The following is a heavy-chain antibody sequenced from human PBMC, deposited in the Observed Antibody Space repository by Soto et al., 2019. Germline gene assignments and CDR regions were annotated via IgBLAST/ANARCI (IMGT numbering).Heavy chain of an antibody. CDR3: ARRWDDYFDY. CDR2: IYYSGST. CDR1: GGSISSGDYY. J-gene: IGHJ4*02. Sequence: SETLSLTCTVSGGSISSGDYYLSWIRQPPGKGLEWIGYIYYSGSTYYNPSLKSRVTISVDTSKNQFSLKLSLKLSSVTAADTAVYYCARRWDDYFDYWGQGTLVTVSS. D-gene: IGHD1-26*01. V-gene: IGHV4-30-4*01.